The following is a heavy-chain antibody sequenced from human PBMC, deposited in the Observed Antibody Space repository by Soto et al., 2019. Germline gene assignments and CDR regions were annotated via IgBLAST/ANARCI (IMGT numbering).Heavy chain of an antibody. CDR3: ARAAPRYCSGGSCYSRRDY. CDR1: GGSFSGYY. D-gene: IGHD2-15*01. J-gene: IGHJ4*02. Sequence: ETLSLTCAVYGGSFSGYYWSWIRQPPGKGLEWIGEINHSGSTNYNPSLKSRVTISVDTSKNQFSLKLSSVTAADTAVYYCARAAPRYCSGGSCYSRRDYWGQGTLVTVSS. CDR2: INHSGST. V-gene: IGHV4-34*01.